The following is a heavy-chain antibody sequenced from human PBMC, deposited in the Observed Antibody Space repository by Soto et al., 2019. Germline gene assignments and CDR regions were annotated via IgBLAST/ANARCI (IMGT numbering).Heavy chain of an antibody. CDR1: GGPISSRNW. V-gene: IGHV4-4*02. CDR3: ARGMIRGGDYYGMDV. D-gene: IGHD3-10*01. Sequence: QVQLQESGPGLVKPSGTLSLTCAVSGGPISSRNWWSWVRQPPGKGLEWIGEIYHSGSTNQNPSRKSRVTISVDKSKNKFSLKLSSVIAADTAVYYCARGMIRGGDYYGMDVWGQGTTVTVSS. J-gene: IGHJ6*02. CDR2: IYHSGST.